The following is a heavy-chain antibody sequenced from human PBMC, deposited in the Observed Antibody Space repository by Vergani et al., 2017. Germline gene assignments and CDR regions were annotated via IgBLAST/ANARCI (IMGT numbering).Heavy chain of an antibody. Sequence: QVQLVESGGGVVQPGRSLRLSCAASGFTFSSYGLHWVRQAPGKGLEWVAVIWDDGSNKYYADSVKGRFTISIDNSKNTLYLQMNSLRAEDTAVDYCARDLIPRAGYVDGWGQGTLVTVSS. CDR2: IWDDGSNK. D-gene: IGHD6-13*01. V-gene: IGHV3-33*01. CDR3: ARDLIPRAGYVDG. CDR1: GFTFSSYG. J-gene: IGHJ4*02.